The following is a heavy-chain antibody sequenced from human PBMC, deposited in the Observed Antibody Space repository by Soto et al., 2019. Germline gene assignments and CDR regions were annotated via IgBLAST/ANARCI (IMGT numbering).Heavy chain of an antibody. Sequence: ASVKVSCKASAYTFTNYGISWVRQAPGQGLEWMGWISAYNGNINYAQKFRGRVTITAGKSTSTAYMELSSLRSEDTAVYYCANHAVVPAAIGWFDPWGQGTLVTVSS. CDR2: ISAYNGNI. J-gene: IGHJ5*02. CDR3: ANHAVVPAAIGWFDP. D-gene: IGHD2-2*01. CDR1: AYTFTNYG. V-gene: IGHV1-18*01.